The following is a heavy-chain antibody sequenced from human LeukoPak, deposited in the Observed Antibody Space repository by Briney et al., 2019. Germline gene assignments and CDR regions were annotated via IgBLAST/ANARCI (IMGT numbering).Heavy chain of an antibody. J-gene: IGHJ4*02. Sequence: PSETLSLTCAVSGGSISSSDWWSWVRQPPGKGLEWIGEIYHSGSTSYNPSLKSRVTISVDKSKNQFSLKLSSVTAADTAVYYCARSSYYGSGSRNYFDYWGQGTLVTVSS. V-gene: IGHV4-4*02. CDR1: GGSISSSDW. CDR3: ARSSYYGSGSRNYFDY. CDR2: IYHSGST. D-gene: IGHD3-10*01.